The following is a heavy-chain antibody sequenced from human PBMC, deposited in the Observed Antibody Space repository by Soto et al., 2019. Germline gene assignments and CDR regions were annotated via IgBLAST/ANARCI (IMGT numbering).Heavy chain of an antibody. CDR3: ARDTYGSGDYYYYYGMDV. V-gene: IGHV4-59*01. Sequence: KPSETLSLTCTVSGGSISSYYWSWIRQPPGKGLEWIGYIYYSGSTNYNPSLKSRVTISVDTSKNQFSLKLSSVTAADTAVYYCARDTYGSGDYYYYYGMDVWGQGTTVTVS. CDR1: GGSISSYY. CDR2: IYYSGST. J-gene: IGHJ6*02. D-gene: IGHD3-10*01.